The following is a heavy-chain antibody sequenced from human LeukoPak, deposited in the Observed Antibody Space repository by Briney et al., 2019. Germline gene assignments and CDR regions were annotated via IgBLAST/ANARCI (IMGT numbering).Heavy chain of an antibody. CDR3: ARTYCSGGSCYPNNPFDY. CDR2: ISYDGSNK. V-gene: IGHV3-30*03. Sequence: GGSLRLSCAASGFTFSSYGMHWVRQAPGKGLEWVAVISYDGSNKYYADSVKGRFTISRDNSKNTLYLQMNSLRAEDTAVYYRARTYCSGGSCYPNNPFDYWGQGTLVTVSS. J-gene: IGHJ4*02. D-gene: IGHD2-15*01. CDR1: GFTFSSYG.